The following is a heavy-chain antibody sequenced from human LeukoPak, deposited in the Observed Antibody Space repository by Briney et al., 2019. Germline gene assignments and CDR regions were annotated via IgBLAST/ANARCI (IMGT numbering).Heavy chain of an antibody. CDR2: ISSSSSYI. J-gene: IGHJ4*02. CDR1: GFTFNIYS. CDR3: ARDRGTFGSYPHDY. V-gene: IGHV3-21*01. D-gene: IGHD1-26*01. Sequence: GGSLRLSCAASGFTFNIYSMNWVRQAPGKGLEWVSSISSSSSYIYYADSVKGRFTNSRDNAKNSLYLQMNSLRAEDTAVYYCARDRGTFGSYPHDYWGQGTLVTVSS.